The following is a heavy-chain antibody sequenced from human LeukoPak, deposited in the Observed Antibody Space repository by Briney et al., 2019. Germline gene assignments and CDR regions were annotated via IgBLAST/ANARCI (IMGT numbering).Heavy chain of an antibody. J-gene: IGHJ4*02. D-gene: IGHD2-15*01. CDR3: ARDPTRYCSGGSCAILDY. CDR2: ISAYNGNT. V-gene: IGHV1-18*01. Sequence: ASVKVSCKASGYTFTSYGISWVRQAPGQGLEWMGWISAYNGNTNYAQKLQGRATMTTDTSTSTAYMELRSLRSDDTAVYYCARDPTRYCSGGSCAILDYWSQGTLVTVSS. CDR1: GYTFTSYG.